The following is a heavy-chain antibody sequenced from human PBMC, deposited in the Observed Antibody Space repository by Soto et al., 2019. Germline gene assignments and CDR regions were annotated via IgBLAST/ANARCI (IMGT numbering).Heavy chain of an antibody. V-gene: IGHV4-39*01. CDR2: IYYSGST. CDR3: ARRFSATVGYGVTSYSSGRYVDY. CDR1: GGSISSSSYY. J-gene: IGHJ4*02. Sequence: QLQLQESGPGLVKPSETLSLTCTVSGGSISSSSYYWGWIRQPPGKGLEWIGSIYYSGSTYYNPSLKSRITISVDTSKNLRSLKLSSVTAAGTAVYYCARRFSATVGYGVTSYSSGRYVDYWGQGTLVTVSS. D-gene: IGHD6-19*01.